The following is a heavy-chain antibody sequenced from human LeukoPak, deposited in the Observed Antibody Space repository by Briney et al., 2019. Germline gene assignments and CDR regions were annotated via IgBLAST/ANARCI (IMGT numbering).Heavy chain of an antibody. D-gene: IGHD3-16*01. CDR2: INPKSGVT. CDR3: ARGWGSLYYFDF. J-gene: IGHJ4*02. CDR1: GYTFSDYF. V-gene: IGHV1-2*02. Sequence: ASVKVSCKASGYTFSDYFVHWVRQAPGQGLEWMGWINPKSGVTKYAQRFQGRITMVRDTATSTVDMDLNSLTSDDTAVYFCARGWGSLYYFDFWGQGTLVTVSS.